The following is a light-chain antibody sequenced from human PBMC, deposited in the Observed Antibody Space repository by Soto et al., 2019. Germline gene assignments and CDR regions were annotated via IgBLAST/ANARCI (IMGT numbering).Light chain of an antibody. CDR3: AAWDDSLRGVV. CDR1: SSNVGFNA. V-gene: IGLV1-47*02. CDR2: GNS. Sequence: QSVLTQPPSASGAPGQRVTLSCIGGSSNVGFNAVNWYQQLPGAAPKLLINGNSQRPSGVPDRFSGSKSGTSASLAIIGLRAEDEAHYYCAAWDDSLRGVVFGGGTKVTVL. J-gene: IGLJ3*02.